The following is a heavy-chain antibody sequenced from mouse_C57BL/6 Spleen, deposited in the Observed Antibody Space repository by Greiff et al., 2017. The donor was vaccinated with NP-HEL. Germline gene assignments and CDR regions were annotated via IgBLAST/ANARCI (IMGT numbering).Heavy chain of an antibody. CDR2: INPNNGGT. CDR1: GYTFTDYN. J-gene: IGHJ1*03. D-gene: IGHD1-1*01. Sequence: EVQLQQSGPELVKPGASVKIPCKASGYTFTDYNMDWVKQSHGKSLEWIGDINPNNGGTNYNQKFKGKATLTVDKSSSTAYMELRSLTSEDTAVYYCARTITTGVATEGYFDVWGTGTTVTVSS. V-gene: IGHV1-18*01. CDR3: ARTITTGVATEGYFDV.